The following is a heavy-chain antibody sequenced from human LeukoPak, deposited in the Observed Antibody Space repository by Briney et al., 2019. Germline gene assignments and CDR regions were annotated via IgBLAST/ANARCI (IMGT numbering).Heavy chain of an antibody. CDR1: GGSLSTYA. CDR2: IIPFYSAT. CDR3: ARMVGYAYSDY. D-gene: IGHD2-15*01. J-gene: IGHJ4*02. Sequence: SVKVSCKASGGSLSTYAINWVRQVPGRGLEWMGGIIPFYSATDYAQKLQGRVTITADESTNTAYMELNSLTSKDMAVYYCARMVGYAYSDYWGQGTLVTVSS. V-gene: IGHV1-69*13.